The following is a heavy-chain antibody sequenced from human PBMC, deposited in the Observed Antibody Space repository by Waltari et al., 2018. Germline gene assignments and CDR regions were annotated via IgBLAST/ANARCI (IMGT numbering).Heavy chain of an antibody. V-gene: IGHV4-59*08. CDR2: IYYSGST. Sequence: QVQLQESGPGLVKPSETLSLTCAVSGGSISSYYWSWIRQPPGKGLEGIGYIYYSGSTNYNPSLKSRVTISIDTSKNQFSLKLSSVTAADTAVYYCARRGRGSGYTGWGQGTLVTVSS. CDR3: ARRGRGSGYTG. D-gene: IGHD3-3*01. CDR1: GGSISSYY. J-gene: IGHJ4*02.